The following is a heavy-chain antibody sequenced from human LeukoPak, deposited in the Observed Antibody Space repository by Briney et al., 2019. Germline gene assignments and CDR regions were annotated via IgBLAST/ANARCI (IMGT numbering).Heavy chain of an antibody. CDR2: ISTSTSTI. Sequence: GGFLRLSCAASGFTFSSYSMNWVRQAPGKGLEWVSYISTSTSTIYYAGSVKGRFTISRDNAKNSLYLQMNSLRDEDTAVYYCARYSSGHDAFDIWGQGTMVTVSS. CDR3: ARYSSGHDAFDI. CDR1: GFTFSSYS. J-gene: IGHJ3*02. V-gene: IGHV3-48*02. D-gene: IGHD6-19*01.